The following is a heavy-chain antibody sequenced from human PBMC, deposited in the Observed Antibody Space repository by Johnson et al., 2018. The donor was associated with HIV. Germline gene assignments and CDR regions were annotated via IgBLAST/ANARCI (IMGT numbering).Heavy chain of an antibody. CDR3: ARAGYSSSCDALYI. J-gene: IGHJ3*02. V-gene: IGHV3-7*01. CDR2: IKQDGSEK. CDR1: GFTFSTYW. D-gene: IGHD6-19*01. Sequence: VQLVESGGGLVQPGGSLRLSCAASGFTFSTYWMAWVRQAPGKGLEWVANIKQDGSEKHYVDSVKGRFTVSRDNAENSLYLQMNTLRAEDAAVYYCARAGYSSSCDALYIWGQGTIVTVSS.